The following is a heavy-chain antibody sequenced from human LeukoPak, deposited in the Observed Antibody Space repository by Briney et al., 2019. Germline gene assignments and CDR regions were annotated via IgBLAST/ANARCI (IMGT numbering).Heavy chain of an antibody. D-gene: IGHD5-18*01. CDR1: AFTFSSYA. J-gene: IGHJ4*01. CDR2: ISGSGDYT. Sequence: GGSLRLSCAASAFTFSSYAMTWVRQAPGKGLEWVSSISGSGDYTYYADSVKGRFSMSRDNSKNTVYLEMNSLRAEDTAVYYCARPGTAMVPHYFDYWGHGTLVTVSS. CDR3: ARPGTAMVPHYFDY. V-gene: IGHV3-23*01.